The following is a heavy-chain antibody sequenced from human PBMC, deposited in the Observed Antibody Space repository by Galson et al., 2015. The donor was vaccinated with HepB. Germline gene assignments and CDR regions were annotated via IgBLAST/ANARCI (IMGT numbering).Heavy chain of an antibody. D-gene: IGHD3-9*01. CDR1: GYTFTGYY. CDR3: ARSAHLRYFDWLMGLDY. V-gene: IGHV1-2*04. CDR2: INPNSGGT. J-gene: IGHJ4*02. Sequence: SVKVSCKASGYTFTGYYMHWVRQAPGRGLEWMGWINPNSGGTNYAQKFQGWVTMTRDTSISTAYMELSRLRSDDTAVYYCARSAHLRYFDWLMGLDYWGQGTLVTVSS.